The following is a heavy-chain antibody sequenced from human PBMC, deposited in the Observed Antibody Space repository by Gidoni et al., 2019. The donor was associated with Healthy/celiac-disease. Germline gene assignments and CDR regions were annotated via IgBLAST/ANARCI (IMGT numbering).Heavy chain of an antibody. CDR1: GGTFSSYA. CDR3: ARVTYYYDSSGYCLGY. J-gene: IGHJ4*02. Sequence: QVQLVQSGAEVKKPGSSVKVSCKASGGTFSSYAISWVRQAPGQGLEWMGGIIPIFDTANYAQKFQGRVTITADESTSTAYMELSSLRSEDTAVYYCARVTYYYDSSGYCLGYWGQGTLVTVSS. D-gene: IGHD3-22*01. V-gene: IGHV1-69*01. CDR2: IIPIFDTA.